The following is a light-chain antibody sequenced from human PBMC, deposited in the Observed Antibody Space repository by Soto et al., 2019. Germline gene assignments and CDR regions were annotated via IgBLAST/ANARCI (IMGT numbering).Light chain of an antibody. CDR1: SSDVGGYNY. J-gene: IGLJ2*01. V-gene: IGLV2-11*01. CDR3: CSYAGSYTLI. Sequence: QSALTQPRSVSGSPGPSVTISCTGTSSDVGGYNYVSWYQQHPGKDPKLMIYDVSKPPSGVPDRFFGSKSGNAASLTNCGLQAEDEADYYCCSYAGSYTLIFGGGTKVTVL. CDR2: DVS.